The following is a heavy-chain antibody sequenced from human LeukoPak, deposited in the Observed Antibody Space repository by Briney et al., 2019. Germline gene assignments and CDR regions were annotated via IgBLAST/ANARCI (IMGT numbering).Heavy chain of an antibody. CDR3: ARHGYYDILTGYYTRPFDY. J-gene: IGHJ4*02. V-gene: IGHV4-39*01. D-gene: IGHD3-9*01. CDR1: GGSISSSSYY. Sequence: KPSETLSLTCTVSGGSISSSSYYWGWIRQPPGKGLEWIGSIYYSGSTYYNPSLKSRVTISVDTSKNQFSLKLSSVTAADTAVYYCARHGYYDILTGYYTRPFDYWGQGTLVTVSS. CDR2: IYYSGST.